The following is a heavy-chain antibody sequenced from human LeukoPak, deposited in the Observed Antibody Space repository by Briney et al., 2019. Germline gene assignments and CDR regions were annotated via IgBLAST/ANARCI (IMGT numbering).Heavy chain of an antibody. CDR1: GFTFSSYS. CDR3: ARDSSTTVTTYYYYMDV. V-gene: IGHV3-21*01. Sequence: AGGSLRLSCAASGFTFSSYSMNWVRQAPGKGLEWVSSISSSSSYIYYADSVKGRFTISRDNAKNSLYLQMNSLRAEDTAVYYCARDSSTTVTTYYYYMDVWGKGTTVTVSS. CDR2: ISSSSSYI. D-gene: IGHD4-17*01. J-gene: IGHJ6*03.